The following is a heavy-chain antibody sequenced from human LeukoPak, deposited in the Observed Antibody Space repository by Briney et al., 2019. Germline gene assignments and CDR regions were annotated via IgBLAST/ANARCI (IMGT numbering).Heavy chain of an antibody. D-gene: IGHD6-13*01. CDR1: GYTFTSSG. V-gene: IGHV1-18*01. Sequence: ASVKVSCKASGYTFTSSGISWVRQAPGQGLEWMGWISAYNGNTDYSQKLQGRVTMTTDTSTSTAYMELRSLRSDDTAVYYCARGPLGSSWYTKFDYWGQGTLVTVSS. CDR2: ISAYNGNT. CDR3: ARGPLGSSWYTKFDY. J-gene: IGHJ4*02.